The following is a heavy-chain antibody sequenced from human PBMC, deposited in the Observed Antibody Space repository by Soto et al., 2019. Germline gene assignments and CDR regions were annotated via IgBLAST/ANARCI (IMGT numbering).Heavy chain of an antibody. V-gene: IGHV1-69*08. Sequence: QVQLVQSGAEVKKPGSSVKVSCKASGGTFSSYTISWVRQAPGQGLEWMGRIIPILGIANYAQKFQGRVTITADKATSTAYMELSSLRSEDTAVYDCSRDADNHPFDYWGQGTLVTVSS. J-gene: IGHJ4*02. D-gene: IGHD2-15*01. CDR2: IIPILGIA. CDR3: SRDADNHPFDY. CDR1: GGTFSSYT.